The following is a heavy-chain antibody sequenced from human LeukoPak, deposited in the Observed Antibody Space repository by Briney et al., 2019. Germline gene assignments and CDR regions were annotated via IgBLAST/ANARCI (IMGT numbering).Heavy chain of an antibody. CDR3: ARDRGGSYSAIDC. J-gene: IGHJ4*02. V-gene: IGHV3-48*04. CDR1: GLILSNAW. Sequence: PGGSLRLSCAASGLILSNAWMTWVRQAPGEGLEWVSFISSSSSTIYYADSVKGRFTISRDNAKNSLYLQMNSLRAEDTAVYYCARDRGGSYSAIDCWGQGTLVTVSS. CDR2: ISSSSSTI. D-gene: IGHD1-26*01.